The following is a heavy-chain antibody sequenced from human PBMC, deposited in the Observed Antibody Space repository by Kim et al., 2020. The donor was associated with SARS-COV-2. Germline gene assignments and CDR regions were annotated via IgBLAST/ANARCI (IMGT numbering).Heavy chain of an antibody. J-gene: IGHJ4*02. CDR2: ITKYDGRT. Sequence: GGSLRLSCVASGFNSNNYAMSWVRQAPGKGLEWLAAITKYDGRTYYADSVKGRFTISRDIPENTVYLQMSSLRAEDTALYYCAKDHPANGWPTFDYWGQGTLVTVSS. CDR1: GFNSNNYA. D-gene: IGHD6-19*01. CDR3: AKDHPANGWPTFDY. V-gene: IGHV3-23*01.